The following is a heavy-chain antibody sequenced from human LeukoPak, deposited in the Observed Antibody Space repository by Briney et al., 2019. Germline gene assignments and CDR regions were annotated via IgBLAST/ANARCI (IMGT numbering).Heavy chain of an antibody. CDR1: GYTFTSYA. D-gene: IGHD2-8*02. Sequence: GASVKVSCKASGYTFTSYAMNWVRQAPGQGLEWMGWINPNSGGTNYAQKFQGRVTMTRDTSISTVYMELSRLRSNDTAVYYCARPLLWWPQVGYFDYWGQGTLVTVSS. V-gene: IGHV1-2*02. CDR2: INPNSGGT. J-gene: IGHJ4*02. CDR3: ARPLLWWPQVGYFDY.